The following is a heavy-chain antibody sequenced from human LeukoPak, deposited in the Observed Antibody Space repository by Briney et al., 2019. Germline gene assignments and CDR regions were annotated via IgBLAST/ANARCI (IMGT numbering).Heavy chain of an antibody. Sequence: TSETLSLTCTVSGGSISSSSYCWGWLRRPPGKGLEWIGSIYYSGSTYYNPSLKSRVTISVDTSKNQFSLKLSSVTAADTAVYYCARLQYSYGPFAFDIWGQGTMVTVSS. J-gene: IGHJ3*02. CDR1: GGSISSSSYC. CDR3: ARLQYSYGPFAFDI. D-gene: IGHD5-18*01. V-gene: IGHV4-39*01. CDR2: IYYSGST.